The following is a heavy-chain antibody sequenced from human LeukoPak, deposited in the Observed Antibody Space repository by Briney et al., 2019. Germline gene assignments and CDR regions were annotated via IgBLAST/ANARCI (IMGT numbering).Heavy chain of an antibody. J-gene: IGHJ4*02. Sequence: PSETLSLTCTVSGGSISGDYWSWVRQSPGKGLEWISYLFYSGGTKYNPSLQRGVTISVEASENKSSLKLICGTGAEKAMYYCAGGGGWDNSTVGGTYCWGQGTPVTPSS. D-gene: IGHD2/OR15-2a*01. CDR2: LFYSGGT. CDR3: AGGGGWDNSTVGGTYC. V-gene: IGHV4-59*01. CDR1: GGSISGDY.